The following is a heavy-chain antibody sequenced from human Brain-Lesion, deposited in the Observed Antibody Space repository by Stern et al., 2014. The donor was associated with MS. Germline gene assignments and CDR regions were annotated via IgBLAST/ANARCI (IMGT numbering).Heavy chain of an antibody. V-gene: IGHV2-5*02. CDR2: IYWDNDK. CDR3: AHRRPHYASWDNGDFDY. CDR1: GFSLRTDGVG. J-gene: IGHJ4*02. D-gene: IGHD3-3*01. Sequence: QITLKESGPALVTPTQTLTLTCTFSGFSLRTDGVGVGWVRQPPGQALESLALIYWDNDKRYSPSLRSRLTINKDTSRNQVVLTMTNMDPVDTATYYCAHRRPHYASWDNGDFDYWGQGALVTVSS.